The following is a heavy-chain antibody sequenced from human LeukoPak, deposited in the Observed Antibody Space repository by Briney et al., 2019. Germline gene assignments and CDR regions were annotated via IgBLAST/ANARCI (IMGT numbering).Heavy chain of an antibody. CDR2: ISPNNSDT. Sequence: ASVKVSCKAFGYNFIGYYIHWVRQAPGQGLEWLGWISPNNSDTNFALKFQGRVNLTTDTSITTVYMEMSRLRFDDTAVYYCARFWDVSWAGALDYWGQGTLVTVSS. V-gene: IGHV1-2*02. J-gene: IGHJ4*02. CDR1: GYNFIGYY. CDR3: ARFWDVSWAGALDY. D-gene: IGHD6-13*01.